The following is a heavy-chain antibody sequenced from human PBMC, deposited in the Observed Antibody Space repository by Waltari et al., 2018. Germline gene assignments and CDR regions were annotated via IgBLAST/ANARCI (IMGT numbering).Heavy chain of an antibody. D-gene: IGHD4-4*01. CDR3: ARGLRDDYNYYYFDY. V-gene: IGHV4-4*07. Sequence: SWIRQPAGKGLEWIGRVATSGSTNSNPSLKSRVSMSIDTSKNQFSLKLNSVTAADTAVYYCARGLRDDYNYYYFDYWGRGTLVTVSS. J-gene: IGHJ4*02. CDR2: VATSGST.